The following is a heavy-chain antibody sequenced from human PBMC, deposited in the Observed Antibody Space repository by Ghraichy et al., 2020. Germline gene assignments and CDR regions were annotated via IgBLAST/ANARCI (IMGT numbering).Heavy chain of an antibody. V-gene: IGHV4-59*01. CDR1: SGSMRYYY. D-gene: IGHD1-26*01. CDR2: ISYSGSA. Sequence: SETLSLTCTVSSGSMRYYYWSWIRQPPGKGLEWIGYISYSGSATYNPSLKRPVTLSVDTSKNQFSLKLSSVTAADTAVYYCARTGGTNYVDWYFDLWGRGTLGTVSS. J-gene: IGHJ2*01. CDR3: ARTGGTNYVDWYFDL.